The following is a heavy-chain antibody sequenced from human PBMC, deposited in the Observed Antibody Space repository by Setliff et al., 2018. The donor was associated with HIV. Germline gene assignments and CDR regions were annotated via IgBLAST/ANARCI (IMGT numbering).Heavy chain of an antibody. CDR1: GGVSGGDMGVHD. J-gene: IGHJ5*02. CDR3: ARHYGPGFLEWLSLDSWFDP. D-gene: IGHD3-3*01. V-gene: IGHV4-61*03. Sequence: PSETLSLTCSVSGGVSGGDMGVHDWSWIRQPPGKGLEWIGYIYDNEKTFYNPSLKSRVTISLDTPRNHFSLNLHSVTAADTAVYYCARHYGPGFLEWLSLDSWFDPWGQGTLVTVSS. CDR2: IYDNEKT.